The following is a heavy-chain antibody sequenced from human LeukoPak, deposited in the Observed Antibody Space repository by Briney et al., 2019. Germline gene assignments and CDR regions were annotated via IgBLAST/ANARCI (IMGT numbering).Heavy chain of an antibody. CDR1: GGSLSSYY. D-gene: IGHD3-10*01. V-gene: IGHV4-59*12. CDR2: IYHSGST. Sequence: SETLSLTCTVYGGSLSSYYWSWIRQPPGKGLEWIGYIYHSGSTYYNPTLKSRVTISVDTSKNQFSLKLSSVTAADTAVDYCAREVGPMVRRVIIGVDYWGQGTLVTVSS. J-gene: IGHJ4*02. CDR3: AREVGPMVRRVIIGVDY.